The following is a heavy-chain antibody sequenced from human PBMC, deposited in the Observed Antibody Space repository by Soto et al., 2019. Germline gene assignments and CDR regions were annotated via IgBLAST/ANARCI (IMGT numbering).Heavy chain of an antibody. CDR1: GGSISSYY. Sequence: SETLSLTCTVSGGSISSYYWSWIRQPPGKGLEWIGYIYYSGSTNYNPSLKSRVTISVDTSKNQFSLKLSSVTAADTAVYYCARLHYYYYYMDVWGKGTTVTVSS. CDR3: ARLHYYYYYMDV. D-gene: IGHD1-26*01. J-gene: IGHJ6*03. V-gene: IGHV4-59*08. CDR2: IYYSGST.